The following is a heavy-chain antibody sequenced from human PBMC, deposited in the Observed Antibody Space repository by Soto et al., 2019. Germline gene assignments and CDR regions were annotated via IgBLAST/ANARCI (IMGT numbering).Heavy chain of an antibody. CDR2: ISYDGGDG. V-gene: IGHV3-30*18. D-gene: IGHD3-10*01. CDR3: AKDFGAWSDS. Sequence: GGSLRLSCAASGFAFSTYGMHWVRQAPGKGLEGVALISYDGGDGYYADSVKGRFTIFRDNSKHTLSLQMDRLGVEDTAVYYCAKDFGAWSDSWGQGTLVTVSS. J-gene: IGHJ5*01. CDR1: GFAFSTYG.